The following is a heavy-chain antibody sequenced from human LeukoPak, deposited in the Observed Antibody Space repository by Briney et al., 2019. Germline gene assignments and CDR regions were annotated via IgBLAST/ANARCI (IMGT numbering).Heavy chain of an antibody. D-gene: IGHD2-15*01. CDR2: IYYSGST. CDR3: GRDALVGYFSYYYMDV. V-gene: IGHV4-59*01. Sequence: SETLSLTCTVSGGSISSYYWSWIRQPPGKGLEWIGYIYYSGSTNYNPSLKSRVTISIDTSKNQFSLKLSSVTAADTAVYYCGRDALVGYFSYYYMDVWGKGTTVTVSS. J-gene: IGHJ6*03. CDR1: GGSISSYY.